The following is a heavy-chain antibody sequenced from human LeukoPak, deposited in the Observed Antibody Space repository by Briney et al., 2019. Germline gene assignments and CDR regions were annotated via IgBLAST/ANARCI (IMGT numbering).Heavy chain of an antibody. CDR3: ARDGIDGAVGHYYFDY. J-gene: IGHJ4*02. Sequence: GGSLRLSCAASGFTFSSYEMNWVRQAPGKGLEWVSYISSSGSTIYYADSVQGQFTISRDNAKNSLYLQMNSLRAEDTAVYYCARDGIDGAVGHYYFDYWGQGTLVTVSS. CDR1: GFTFSSYE. D-gene: IGHD1-26*01. V-gene: IGHV3-48*03. CDR2: ISSSGSTI.